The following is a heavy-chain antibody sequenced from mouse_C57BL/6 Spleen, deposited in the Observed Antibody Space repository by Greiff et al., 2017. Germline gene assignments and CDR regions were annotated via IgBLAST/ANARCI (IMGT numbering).Heavy chain of an antibody. D-gene: IGHD1-1*01. CDR3: ARHGGYGSSYGYAMDY. J-gene: IGHJ4*01. V-gene: IGHV2-6-1*01. CDR2: IWSDGST. Sequence: VKLMESGPGLVAPSQRLSITCTVSGFSLPSYGVHWVRQPPGKGLEWLVVIWSDGSTTYNSALKSRLSISKDNSKSQVFLKMNSLQTDDTAMYYCARHGGYGSSYGYAMDYWGQGTSVTVSS. CDR1: GFSLPSYG.